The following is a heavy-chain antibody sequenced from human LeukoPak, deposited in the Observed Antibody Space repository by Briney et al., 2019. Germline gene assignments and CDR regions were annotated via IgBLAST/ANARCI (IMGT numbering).Heavy chain of an antibody. CDR1: GYTFTSYG. J-gene: IGHJ4*02. V-gene: IGHV1-69*13. D-gene: IGHD2-2*01. CDR2: IIPIFGTA. Sequence: GASVKVSCKASGYTFTSYGISWVRQAPGQGLEWMGGIIPIFGTANYAQKFQGRVTITADESTSTAYMELSSLRSEDTAVYYCARYAPYQLLLDYWGQGTLVTVSS. CDR3: ARYAPYQLLLDY.